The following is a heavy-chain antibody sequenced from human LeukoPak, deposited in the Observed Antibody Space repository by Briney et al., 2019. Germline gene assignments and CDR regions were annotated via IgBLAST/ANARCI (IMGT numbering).Heavy chain of an antibody. CDR1: GFTFSTYG. Sequence: GGTLRLSCAASGFTFSTYGMSWVRQAPGKGLEWVSTISGSGDFTYYADSVRGRFTISRDNSKNTLYLQMNSLRAEDTAVYYCAKGTYGSGTYGAHDYWGQGTLVTVSS. CDR3: AKGTYGSGTYGAHDY. CDR2: ISGSGDFT. D-gene: IGHD3-10*01. J-gene: IGHJ4*02. V-gene: IGHV3-23*01.